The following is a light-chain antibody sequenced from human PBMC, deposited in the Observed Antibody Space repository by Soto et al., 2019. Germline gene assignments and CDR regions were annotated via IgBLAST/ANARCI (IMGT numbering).Light chain of an antibody. CDR3: QQYGSSPYT. CDR2: GAS. CDR1: QSVSSSY. J-gene: IGKJ2*01. V-gene: IGKV3-20*01. Sequence: EIVLTQSPGTLSLSPGERATLSCRASQSVSSSYLAFYQQKPGQAPRLLIYGASSRATGIPDRFSGSGSGTDFTLTISRLEPEDFAVYYCQQYGSSPYTFGQGTKLEIK.